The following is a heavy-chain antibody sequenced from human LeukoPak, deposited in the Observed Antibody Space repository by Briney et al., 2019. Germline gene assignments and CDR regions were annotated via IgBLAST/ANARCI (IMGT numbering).Heavy chain of an antibody. D-gene: IGHD5-18*01. CDR2: MNPNSGNT. J-gene: IGHJ4*02. CDR3: AVWDTAMAKVDY. V-gene: IGHV1-8*03. Sequence: GASVKVSCKASGYTFTSYAMHWVRQAPGQRLEWMGWMNPNSGNTGYAQKFQGRVTITRNTSISTAYMELSSLRSEDTAVYYCAVWDTAMAKVDYWGQGTLVTVSS. CDR1: GYTFTSYA.